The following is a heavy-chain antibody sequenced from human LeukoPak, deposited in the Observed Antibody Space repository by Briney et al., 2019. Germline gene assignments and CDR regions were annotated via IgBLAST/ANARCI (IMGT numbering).Heavy chain of an antibody. CDR3: AKDRERGHCSSTSCYDPLDY. Sequence: PGGSLRLSCAASGFTFDDYAMHWVRQAPGKGLEWVSGISWNSGSIDYADSVKGRFIISRDNAKNTLYLQMNSLRAEDTAVYYCAKDRERGHCSSTSCYDPLDYWGQGTLVTVSS. J-gene: IGHJ4*02. CDR2: ISWNSGSI. D-gene: IGHD2-2*01. CDR1: GFTFDDYA. V-gene: IGHV3-9*01.